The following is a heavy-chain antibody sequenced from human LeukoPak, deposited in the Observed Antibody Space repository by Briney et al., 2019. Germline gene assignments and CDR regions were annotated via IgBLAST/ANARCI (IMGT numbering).Heavy chain of an antibody. CDR1: GGSFSGYY. Sequence: SVTLSLTCAVYGGSFSGYYWSWIRQPPGKGLEWIGEINHSGSTNYNPSLKSRVTISVDTSKNQFSLKLSSVTAADMAVYYCARALYCSSTSCYRYYYYGMDVWGQGTTVTVSS. J-gene: IGHJ6*02. D-gene: IGHD2-2*01. CDR2: INHSGST. V-gene: IGHV4-34*01. CDR3: ARALYCSSTSCYRYYYYGMDV.